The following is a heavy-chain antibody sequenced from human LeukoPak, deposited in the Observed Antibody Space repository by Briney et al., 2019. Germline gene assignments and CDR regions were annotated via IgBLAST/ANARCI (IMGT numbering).Heavy chain of an antibody. Sequence: GGSLRLSCAASGFTFSSYTMNWVRQAPGKGLEWVSSISSRSNYIYYADSVKGRFTISRDNAKNSLYLQMNSLRAEDTAVYYCAELGITMIGGVWGKGTTVTISS. CDR3: AELGITMIGGV. CDR2: ISSRSNYI. V-gene: IGHV3-21*01. CDR1: GFTFSSYT. J-gene: IGHJ6*04. D-gene: IGHD3-10*02.